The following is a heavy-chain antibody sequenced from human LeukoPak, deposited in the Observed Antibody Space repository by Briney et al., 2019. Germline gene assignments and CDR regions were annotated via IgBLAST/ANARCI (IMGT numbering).Heavy chain of an antibody. D-gene: IGHD4-17*01. CDR1: GVTFSSYG. CDR2: IRYDGSNK. Sequence: GGSLRLSCAASGVTFSSYGMHWVRQAPGKGLEWVAFIRYDGSNKYYADSVKGRFTISRDNSKNTLYLQMNSLRAEDTAVYYCAKDLAHYGDYETADYWGQGTLVTVSS. V-gene: IGHV3-30*02. J-gene: IGHJ4*02. CDR3: AKDLAHYGDYETADY.